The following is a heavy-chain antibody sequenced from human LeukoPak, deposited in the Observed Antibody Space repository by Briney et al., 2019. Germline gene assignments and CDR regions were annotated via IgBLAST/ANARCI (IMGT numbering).Heavy chain of an antibody. Sequence: GWSLRLSCAASGFTFSSYSMNWVRQAPGKGLEWVSSISSSSSYIYYADSVKGRFTISRDNAKNSLDLQMNSLRANDAEVYYCARGEEAGPFDYWGQGTLVTVSS. CDR1: GFTFSSYS. V-gene: IGHV3-21*01. CDR3: ARGEEAGPFDY. CDR2: ISSSSSYI. D-gene: IGHD6-19*01. J-gene: IGHJ4*02.